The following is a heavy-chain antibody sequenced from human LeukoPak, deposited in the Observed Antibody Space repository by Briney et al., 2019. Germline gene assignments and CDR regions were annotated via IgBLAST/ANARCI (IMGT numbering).Heavy chain of an antibody. CDR2: IYYSGST. CDR3: ARRTSNIVVVAGFDY. CDR1: GGSISSSTDY. V-gene: IGHV4-39*01. Sequence: PSETLSLTCTVSGGSISSSTDYWGWIRQPPGKGLGWIGSIYYSGSTYYNPSLKSRVTISVDTSKSQFSLKLSSVTAADTAVYYCARRTSNIVVVAGFDYWGQGTQVTVSS. D-gene: IGHD3-22*01. J-gene: IGHJ4*02.